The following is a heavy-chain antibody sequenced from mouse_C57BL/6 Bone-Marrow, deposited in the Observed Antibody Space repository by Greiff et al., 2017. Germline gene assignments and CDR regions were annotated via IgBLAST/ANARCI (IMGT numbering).Heavy chain of an antibody. V-gene: IGHV1-64*01. D-gene: IGHD2-1*01. J-gene: IGHJ3*01. CDR3: ARWDGNPWFAY. CDR2: IHPNSGST. Sequence: QVQLQQPGAELVKPGASVKLSCKASGYTFTSYWMHWVKQRPGQGLEWIGMIHPNSGSTNYNEKFKSKATLTVDKSSSTAYMQLSSLTSEDSAVYYCARWDGNPWFAYWGQGTLVTVSA. CDR1: GYTFTSYW.